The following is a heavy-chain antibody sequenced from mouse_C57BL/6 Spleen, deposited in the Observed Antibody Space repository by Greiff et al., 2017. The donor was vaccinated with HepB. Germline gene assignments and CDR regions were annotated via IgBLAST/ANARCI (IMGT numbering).Heavy chain of an antibody. CDR2: IYPSDSET. D-gene: IGHD3-2*02. CDR3: ARQLRLRHAMDY. CDR1: GYTFTSYW. J-gene: IGHJ4*01. Sequence: QVQLQQPGAELVRPGSSVKLSCKASGYTFTSYWMDWVKQRPGQGLEWIGNIYPSDSETHYNQKFKDKATLTVDKSSSTAYMQLSSLTSEDSAVYYCARQLRLRHAMDYWGQGTSVTVSS. V-gene: IGHV1-61*01.